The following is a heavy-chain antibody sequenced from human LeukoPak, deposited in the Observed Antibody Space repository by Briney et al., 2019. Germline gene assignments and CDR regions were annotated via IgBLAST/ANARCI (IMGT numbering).Heavy chain of an antibody. CDR3: ARRRPNALLNY. Sequence: SETLSLTCSVSTDSTNTYYWSWISQSPGKGLEWIGEINHSGSTDYNPSLKGRVTISVDTSKNQFSLKLTSVTAADTAVYYCARRRPNALLNYWGQGTLVTVSS. J-gene: IGHJ4*02. CDR1: TDSTNTYY. D-gene: IGHD3-10*01. V-gene: IGHV4-34*01. CDR2: INHSGST.